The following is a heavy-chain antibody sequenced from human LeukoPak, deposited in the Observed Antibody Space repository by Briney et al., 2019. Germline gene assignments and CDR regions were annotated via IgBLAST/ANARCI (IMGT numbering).Heavy chain of an antibody. V-gene: IGHV4-4*07. CDR1: GGSISSYY. Sequence: PSETLSLTCTVSGGSISSYYWSWIRQPAGKGLEWIGRIYTSGSTNYNPSLKSRVTMSVDTSKNQFSLKLSSVTAAGTAVYYCARLPSGYSSSWGLPFDYWGQGTLVTVSS. J-gene: IGHJ4*02. CDR3: ARLPSGYSSSWGLPFDY. D-gene: IGHD6-13*01. CDR2: IYTSGST.